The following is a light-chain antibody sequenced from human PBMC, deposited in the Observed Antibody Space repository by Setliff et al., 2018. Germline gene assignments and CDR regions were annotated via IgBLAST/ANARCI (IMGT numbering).Light chain of an antibody. CDR3: CSYAGSPYV. V-gene: IGLV2-23*02. J-gene: IGLJ1*01. CDR1: SSDVGSYNL. Sequence: QSALTQPASLSGSPGQSITISCTGTSSDVGSYNLVSWYQQHPGKAPKLMIYEVSKRPSGVSNRFSGSKSGNTASLTISGLQAEDEADYYCCSYAGSPYVFGTGTKSPS. CDR2: EVS.